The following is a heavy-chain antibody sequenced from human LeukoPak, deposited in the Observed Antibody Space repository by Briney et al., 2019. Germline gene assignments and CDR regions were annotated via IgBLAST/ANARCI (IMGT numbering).Heavy chain of an antibody. V-gene: IGHV3-73*01. J-gene: IGHJ5*02. Sequence: GGSLRLSCVASGFTFSGSAIHWVRQSSGKGLEWVGQIDKKDKGYATATAYAASVKGRFTISRDDSINTAYLQMKSLKTEDTALYYCTRDSGTYNWFDPWGQGTLVTVSS. CDR3: TRDSGTYNWFDP. CDR1: GFTFSGSA. CDR2: IDKKDKGYATAT. D-gene: IGHD1-26*01.